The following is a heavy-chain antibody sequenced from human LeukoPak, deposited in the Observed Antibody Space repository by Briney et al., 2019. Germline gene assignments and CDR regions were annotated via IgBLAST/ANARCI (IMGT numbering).Heavy chain of an antibody. Sequence: GDSLRLSCAPSGVTLCRYWMQWVRQAPGKGLVWVSRINSGGSAITYPDPLQGPFTTTRDNAKHTLYLQMNSLKAEDPAVYCCVRSFLAETDYWGQGTMVTVS. CDR1: GVTLCRYW. CDR2: INSGGSAI. D-gene: IGHD3-10*01. J-gene: IGHJ4*02. V-gene: IGHV3-74*01. CDR3: VRSFLAETDY.